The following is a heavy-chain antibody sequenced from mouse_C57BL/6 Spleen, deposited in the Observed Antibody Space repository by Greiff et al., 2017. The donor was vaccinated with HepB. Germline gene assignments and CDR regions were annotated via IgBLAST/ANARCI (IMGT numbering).Heavy chain of an antibody. J-gene: IGHJ2*01. Sequence: EVQLVESGGGLVKPGGSLKLSCAASGFTFSDYGMHWVRQAPEKGLEWVAYISSGSSTIYYADTVKGRFTISRDNAKNTLFLQMTSLRSEDTAMYYCARYYYSNYLDYWGQGTTLTVSS. V-gene: IGHV5-17*01. CDR3: ARYYYSNYLDY. CDR1: GFTFSDYG. D-gene: IGHD2-5*01. CDR2: ISSGSSTI.